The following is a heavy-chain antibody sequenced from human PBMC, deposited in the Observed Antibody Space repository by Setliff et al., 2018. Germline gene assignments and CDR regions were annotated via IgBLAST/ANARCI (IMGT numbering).Heavy chain of an antibody. CDR3: ARVGRYVDTAMVFDY. CDR2: INPSGGST. Sequence: ASVKVSCKASVYTFTSYYMHWVRQAPGQGLEWMGIINPSGGSTSYAQKFQGRVTMTRDTSTSTVYMELSSLRSEDTAVYYCARVGRYVDTAMVFDYWGQGTLVTVSS. V-gene: IGHV1-46*01. D-gene: IGHD5-18*01. J-gene: IGHJ4*02. CDR1: VYTFTSYY.